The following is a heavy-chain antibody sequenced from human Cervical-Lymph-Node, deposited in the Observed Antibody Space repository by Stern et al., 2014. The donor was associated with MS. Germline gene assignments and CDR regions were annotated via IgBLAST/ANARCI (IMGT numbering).Heavy chain of an antibody. V-gene: IGHV3-30*18. J-gene: IGHJ6*02. Sequence: DQLVESGGGVVQPGRSLRLSCAASGFTFSSYAMHWVRQAPGKGLEWVAFISYDGGDSYYADSVKGRFTISRDNSKNTLSLQMNSLRAEDTAVFYCAKDSQVVRTFVAHHYRGMDVWGQGTTVTVSS. D-gene: IGHD3-22*01. CDR1: GFTFSSYA. CDR2: ISYDGGDS. CDR3: AKDSQVVRTFVAHHYRGMDV.